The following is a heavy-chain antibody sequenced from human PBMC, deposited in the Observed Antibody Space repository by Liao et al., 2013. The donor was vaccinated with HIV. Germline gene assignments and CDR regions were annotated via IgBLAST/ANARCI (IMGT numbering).Heavy chain of an antibody. D-gene: IGHD2-15*01. CDR3: ARDSPWWLLPRYYYMDV. Sequence: QVQLQESGPGLVKPSQTLSLTCSVSNGSISSGRYYWNWIRQPAGKGLEWIGRVSSNGRINYNPSLKSRVYISIDTSKRHFSLKLSSVTDADTAVYYCARDSPWWLLPRYYYMDVWGKGPRSSSP. CDR2: VSSNGRI. J-gene: IGHJ6*03. V-gene: IGHV4-61*02. CDR1: NGSISSGRYY.